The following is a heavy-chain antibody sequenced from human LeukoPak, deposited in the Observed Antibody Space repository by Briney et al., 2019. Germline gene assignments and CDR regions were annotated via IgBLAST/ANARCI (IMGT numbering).Heavy chain of an antibody. CDR3: VRQYSSGWNYYYGMDV. D-gene: IGHD6-19*01. CDR1: GDSVSSNSAA. CDR2: TYYRSKWYN. Sequence: SQTLSLTSAISGDSVSSNSAAWHGIRQSPSRGLEWLGRTYYRSKWYNDYAVSVKSRININPDTSKNQFSLHLNSVTPEDTAVYYCVRQYSSGWNYYYGMDVWGQGTTVTVSS. V-gene: IGHV6-1*01. J-gene: IGHJ6*02.